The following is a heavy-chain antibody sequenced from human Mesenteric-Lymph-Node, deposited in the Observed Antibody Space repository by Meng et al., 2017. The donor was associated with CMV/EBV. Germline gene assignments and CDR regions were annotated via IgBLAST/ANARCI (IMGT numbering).Heavy chain of an antibody. V-gene: IGHV4-59*01. Sequence: GSLRLSCSVSGGSLNSYYWSWIRQPPGKGLEWIGFGLYSGTTNYNPSLQSRVTMSLDTSTNQFSLQLSSVTAADTAVYYCARGIGGSYRYTLGYWGQGTLVTVSS. CDR1: GGSLNSYY. CDR2: GLYSGTT. J-gene: IGHJ4*02. CDR3: ARGIGGSYRYTLGY. D-gene: IGHD3-16*02.